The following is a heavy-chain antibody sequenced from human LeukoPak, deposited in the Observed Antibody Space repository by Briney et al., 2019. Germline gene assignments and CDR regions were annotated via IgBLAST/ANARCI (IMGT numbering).Heavy chain of an antibody. J-gene: IGHJ4*02. V-gene: IGHV3-21*04. CDR3: AKDWGEYFDYVWGSFTSFDS. D-gene: IGHD3-16*01. CDR2: ISSSSDYI. Sequence: GGSLRLSCTASGFTFSSYSMNWVRQAPGKGLEWVSSISSSSDYIYYADSVKGRLTISRDNSKSTLYLQMNSLRAEDTAVYYCAKDWGEYFDYVWGSFTSFDSWGQGTLVTVSS. CDR1: GFTFSSYS.